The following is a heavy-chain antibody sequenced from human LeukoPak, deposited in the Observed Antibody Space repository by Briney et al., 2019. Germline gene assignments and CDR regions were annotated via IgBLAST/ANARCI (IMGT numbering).Heavy chain of an antibody. V-gene: IGHV1-18*01. D-gene: IGHD2-2*02. CDR1: GYTFTSYG. CDR2: ISAYNGNT. Sequence: ASVKVSCKASGYTFTSYGISWVRQAPGQGLEWMGWISAYNGNTNYAQKLQGRVTMTTDTSTSTAYMELRSLRSDDTAVYYCARGGHTPIVVVPAAIPNGFDPWGQGTLVTVSS. CDR3: ARGGHTPIVVVPAAIPNGFDP. J-gene: IGHJ5*02.